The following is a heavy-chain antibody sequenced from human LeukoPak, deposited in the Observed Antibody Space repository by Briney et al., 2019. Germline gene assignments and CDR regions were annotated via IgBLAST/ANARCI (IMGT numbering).Heavy chain of an antibody. Sequence: SETLSLTCAVSGYSISSGYYWGWIRQPPGKGLEWIGSIYHTGSTYYNPSLLSRVTISLDSPKNQFSLKLTSVTAADTAVYYCASGGTAVVMALTYYFDTWGQGTPVTVSS. CDR3: ASGGTAVVMALTYYFDT. V-gene: IGHV4-38-2*01. J-gene: IGHJ4*02. CDR2: IYHTGST. D-gene: IGHD3-22*01. CDR1: GYSISSGYY.